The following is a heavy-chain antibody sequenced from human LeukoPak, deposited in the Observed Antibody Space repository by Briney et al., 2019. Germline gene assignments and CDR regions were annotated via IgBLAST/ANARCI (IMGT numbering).Heavy chain of an antibody. CDR3: ASDPPPYYYDSSGYYEVGY. D-gene: IGHD3-22*01. CDR2: IYYTGST. CDR1: GGSISNYY. Sequence: PSETLSLTCTVSGGSISNYYWSWIRQPPGKGLEWIGYIYYTGSTNYNPPLTSRVNISVDTSKNQFSLNLTSVTAADTAVYYCASDPPPYYYDSSGYYEVGYWGQGTLVTVSS. J-gene: IGHJ4*02. V-gene: IGHV4-59*08.